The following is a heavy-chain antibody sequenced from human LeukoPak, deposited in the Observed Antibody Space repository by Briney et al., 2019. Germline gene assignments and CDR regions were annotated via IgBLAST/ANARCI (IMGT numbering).Heavy chain of an antibody. Sequence: GGSLRLSCATSGFXFSAYAISWVRQAPGKGLKSVSSVGGSGGSTYYAGSVKGRFTISRENSKNTLDLQMNSLRAEDTAVYYCAKDSAELWGTGAPVWFASWGQGTLVTVSS. CDR2: VGGSGGST. V-gene: IGHV3-23*01. CDR3: AKDSAELWGTGAPVWFAS. CDR1: GFXFSAYA. J-gene: IGHJ5*01. D-gene: IGHD2-21*01.